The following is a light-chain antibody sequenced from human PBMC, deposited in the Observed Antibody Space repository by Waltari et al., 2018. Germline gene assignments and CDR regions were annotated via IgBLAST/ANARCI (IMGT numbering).Light chain of an antibody. Sequence: PGQTARITCDGDKIGSKNVHWYQHKPGQAPVLVVYDDGDRPSGIPERFSGSNSGNTAALTISRVDAGDEAEYYCQVWDSGTNHYVFGTVTKVTVL. V-gene: IGLV3-21*02. CDR3: QVWDSGTNHYV. CDR2: DDG. CDR1: KIGSKN. J-gene: IGLJ1*01.